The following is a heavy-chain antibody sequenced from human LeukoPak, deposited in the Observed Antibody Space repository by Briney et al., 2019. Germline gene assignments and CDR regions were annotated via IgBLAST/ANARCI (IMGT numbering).Heavy chain of an antibody. CDR1: GGSFSGYY. CDR3: ARGGGSYRVRRCFDY. Sequence: SETLSLTCAVYGGSFSGYYWSWIRQPPGKGLEWIGEINHSGSTNYNPSLKSRVTISVDTSKNQFSLKLSSVTAADTAVYYCARGGGSYRVRRCFDYWGQGTLVTVSS. V-gene: IGHV4-34*01. J-gene: IGHJ4*02. D-gene: IGHD1-26*01. CDR2: INHSGST.